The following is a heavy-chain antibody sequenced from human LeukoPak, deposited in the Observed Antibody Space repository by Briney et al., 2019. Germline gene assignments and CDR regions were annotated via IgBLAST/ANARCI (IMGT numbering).Heavy chain of an antibody. CDR1: GDSISAFY. CDR2: IYSSGNT. D-gene: IGHD3-10*01. Sequence: PSETLSLTCTVPGDSISAFYWTWIRQPAGKGLEWIGRIYSSGNTNYNPSLMSRVTMSIDTSKNQFSLKLTSVTAADTAVYYCARERGNLRGDAFDIWGQGTTVTVSS. CDR3: ARERGNLRGDAFDI. V-gene: IGHV4-4*07. J-gene: IGHJ3*02.